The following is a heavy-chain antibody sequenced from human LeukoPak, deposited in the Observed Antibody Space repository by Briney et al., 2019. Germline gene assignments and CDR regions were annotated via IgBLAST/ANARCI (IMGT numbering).Heavy chain of an antibody. Sequence: ASVKVSCKASGYTFTSYAMHWVRQAPGQRLEWMGWINAGNGNTKYSQKLQGRVTITRDTSASTAYMELSSLRSEDTAVCYCARSGYSSSWYNYWGQGTLVTVSS. J-gene: IGHJ4*02. CDR3: ARSGYSSSWYNY. D-gene: IGHD6-13*01. V-gene: IGHV1-3*01. CDR2: INAGNGNT. CDR1: GYTFTSYA.